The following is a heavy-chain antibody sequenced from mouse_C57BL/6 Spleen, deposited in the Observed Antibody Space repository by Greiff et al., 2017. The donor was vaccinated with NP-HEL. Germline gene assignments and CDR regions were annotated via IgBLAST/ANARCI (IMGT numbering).Heavy chain of an antibody. Sequence: EVKLVESGGGLVKPGGSLKLSCAASGFTFSDYGMHWVRQAPEKGLEWVAYISSGSSTIYYADTVKGRFTISRDNAKNTLFLQMTSLRSEDTAMYYCARGGVTTGYYFDYWGQGTTLTVSS. V-gene: IGHV5-17*01. CDR3: ARGGVTTGYYFDY. CDR1: GFTFSDYG. J-gene: IGHJ2*01. CDR2: ISSGSSTI. D-gene: IGHD2-2*01.